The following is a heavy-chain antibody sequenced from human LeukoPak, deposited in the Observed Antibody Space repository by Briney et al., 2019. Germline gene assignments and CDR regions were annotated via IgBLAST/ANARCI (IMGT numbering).Heavy chain of an antibody. J-gene: IGHJ4*02. V-gene: IGHV3-30*04. D-gene: IGHD3-22*01. CDR2: ISYDGSNK. Sequence: PGGSLRLSCAASGFTFSSYAMSWVRQAPGKGLEWVAVISYDGSNKYYADSVKGRFTISRDNAKNSLYLQMNSLRAEDTAVYYCARDIYYYDSSGYYFPGGSDYWGQGTLVTVSS. CDR1: GFTFSSYA. CDR3: ARDIYYYDSSGYYFPGGSDY.